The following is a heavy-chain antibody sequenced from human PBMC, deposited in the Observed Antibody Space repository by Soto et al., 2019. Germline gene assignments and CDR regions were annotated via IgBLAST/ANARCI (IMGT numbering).Heavy chain of an antibody. D-gene: IGHD3-3*01. CDR3: ARDTRAGYYDFWSGYYTGISQLDY. CDR2: INPSGGST. Sequence: ASVKVSCKASVYTFTSYYMHWVRQAPGQGLERMGIINPSGGSTSYAQKFQGRVTMTRDTSTSTVYMELSSLRSEDTAVYYCARDTRAGYYDFWSGYYTGISQLDYWGQGTLVTVSS. V-gene: IGHV1-46*03. J-gene: IGHJ4*02. CDR1: VYTFTSYY.